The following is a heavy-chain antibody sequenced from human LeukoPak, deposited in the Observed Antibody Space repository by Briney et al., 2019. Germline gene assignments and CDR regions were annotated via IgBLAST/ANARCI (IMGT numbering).Heavy chain of an antibody. V-gene: IGHV4-39*07. J-gene: IGHJ4*02. CDR2: IYYSGST. CDR3: ARDADYGDYGPSYYFDY. Sequence: PSETLSLTCTVSGGSISSSSYYWGWIRQPPGKGLGWIGSIYYSGSTYYNPSLKSRVTISVDTSKNQFSLKLSSVTAADTAVYYCARDADYGDYGPSYYFDYWGQGTLVTVSS. D-gene: IGHD4-17*01. CDR1: GGSISSSSYY.